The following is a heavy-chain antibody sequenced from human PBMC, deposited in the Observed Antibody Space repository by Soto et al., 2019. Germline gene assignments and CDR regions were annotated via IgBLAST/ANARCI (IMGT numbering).Heavy chain of an antibody. V-gene: IGHV6-1*01. CDR2: TYYRSKWYN. D-gene: IGHD1-26*01. Sequence: SQTLSLTCVISGDSVSSNSVTWNWIRQSPSRGLEWLGRTYYRSKWYNDYAVSVKSRITINPDTSKNQFSLQLNSVTPEDTAVYYCARGRYLTGSYDYWGQGTLVTVSS. CDR3: ARGRYLTGSYDY. CDR1: GDSVSSNSVT. J-gene: IGHJ4*02.